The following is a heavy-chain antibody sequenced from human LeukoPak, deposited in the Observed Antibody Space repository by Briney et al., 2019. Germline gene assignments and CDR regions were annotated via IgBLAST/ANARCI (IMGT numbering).Heavy chain of an antibody. V-gene: IGHV4-59*01. J-gene: IGHJ4*02. Sequence: SETLSLTCTVSGGSISSYYWSWIRQPPGKGLEWIGYIYYSGSTNYNPSLKSRVTISVDTSKNQFSLKLSSVTAADTAVYYCARGYSGWYTHFDYWGQGTLVTVSS. CDR3: ARGYSGWYTHFDY. CDR1: GGSISSYY. D-gene: IGHD6-19*01. CDR2: IYYSGST.